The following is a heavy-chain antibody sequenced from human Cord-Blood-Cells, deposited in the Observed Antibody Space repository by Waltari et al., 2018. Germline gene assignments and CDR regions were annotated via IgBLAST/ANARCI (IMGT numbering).Heavy chain of an antibody. J-gene: IGHJ4*02. CDR2: IWYDGSNK. D-gene: IGHD2-15*01. Sequence: QVQLVESGGGVVQPGRSLRLSCAASGFTFSSYGMHWVRQAPGKGLEWVAVIWYDGSNKYYADSVKGRFTISRDNSKNTLYLQMNSLRAEDTAVYYCARDFLQLYGVAAPDYWGQGTLVTVSS. V-gene: IGHV3-33*01. CDR3: ARDFLQLYGVAAPDY. CDR1: GFTFSSYG.